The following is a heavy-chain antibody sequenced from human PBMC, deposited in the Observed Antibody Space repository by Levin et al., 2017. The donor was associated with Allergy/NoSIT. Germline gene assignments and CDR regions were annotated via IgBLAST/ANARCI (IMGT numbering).Heavy chain of an antibody. CDR3: ARFGSSWYRGSDQGGLQNFDY. CDR1: GFTFSSYS. D-gene: IGHD6-13*01. CDR2: ISSSSSYI. J-gene: IGHJ4*02. Sequence: PGGSLRLSCAASGFTFSSYSMNWVRQAPGKGLEWVSSISSSSSYIYYADSVKGRFTISRDNAKNSLYLQMNSLRAEDTAVYYCARFGSSWYRGSDQGGLQNFDYWGQGTLVTVSS. V-gene: IGHV3-21*01.